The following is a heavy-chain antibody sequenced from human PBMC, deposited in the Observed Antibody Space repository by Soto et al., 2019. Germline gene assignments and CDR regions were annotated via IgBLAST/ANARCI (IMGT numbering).Heavy chain of an antibody. CDR1: GFSLTNFF. D-gene: IGHD6-19*01. J-gene: IGHJ6*02. V-gene: IGHV3-30-3*01. Sequence: QVQLVESGGGVVRPGRSLRLSCVASGFSLTNFFMHWVRQAPGKGLEWVAVISYDGGKTYYADSVKGRFTISRDNSKNTMSRQMNNLRPEDTAVYYCASPFIPVTPKFPFYYYGMDLWGQGTTVTVSS. CDR3: ASPFIPVTPKFPFYYYGMDL. CDR2: ISYDGGKT.